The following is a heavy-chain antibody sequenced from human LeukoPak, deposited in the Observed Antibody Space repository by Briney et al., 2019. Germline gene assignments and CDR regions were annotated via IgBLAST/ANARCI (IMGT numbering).Heavy chain of an antibody. CDR3: AREGRITQNWLDP. J-gene: IGHJ5*02. CDR1: GGSISSGGYS. CDR2: IYHSGST. Sequence: SETLSLTCAVSGGSISSGGYSWSWIRQPPGKGLEWIGYIYHSGSTYYNPSLKSRVTISVDTSKNQFSLKLSSVTAADTAVYYCAREGRITQNWLDPWGQGTLVTVSS. D-gene: IGHD3-10*01. V-gene: IGHV4-30-2*05.